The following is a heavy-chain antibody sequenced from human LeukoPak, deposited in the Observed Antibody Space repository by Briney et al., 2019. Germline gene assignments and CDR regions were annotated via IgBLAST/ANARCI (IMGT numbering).Heavy chain of an antibody. CDR3: ARDRGGFGELFGY. CDR2: ISSSGSTI. J-gene: IGHJ4*02. Sequence: GGSLRLSCAASGFTFSSYEMNWVRQAPGKGLEWASYISSSGSTIYYADSVKGRFTISRDNAKNSLYLQMNSLRAEDTAVYYCARDRGGFGELFGYWGQGTLVTVSS. V-gene: IGHV3-48*03. D-gene: IGHD3-10*01. CDR1: GFTFSSYE.